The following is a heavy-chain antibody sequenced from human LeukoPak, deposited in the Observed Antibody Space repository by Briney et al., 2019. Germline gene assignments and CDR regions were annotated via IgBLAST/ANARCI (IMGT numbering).Heavy chain of an antibody. CDR3: TRRLMTTVNDY. CDR2: IRSKANDHAT. Sequence: GGSLKLSCAASGFTFSGSAMHWVRQSPGKGLEWVGRIRSKANDHATAYAASVRGRFTISRDDSKNTAYLQMNSLKTEDTAVYYCTRRLMTTVNDYWGQGTLVTVSS. CDR1: GFTFSGSA. V-gene: IGHV3-73*01. D-gene: IGHD4-17*01. J-gene: IGHJ4*02.